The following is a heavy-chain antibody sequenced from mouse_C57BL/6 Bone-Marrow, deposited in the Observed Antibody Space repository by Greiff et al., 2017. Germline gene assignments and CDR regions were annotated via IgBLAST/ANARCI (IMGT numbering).Heavy chain of an antibody. CDR3: TTCGNYEAY. D-gene: IGHD2-1*01. Sequence: EVQLQQSGAELVRPGASVKLSCTASGFNIKDDYMHWVKQRPEQGLEWIGWIDPENGDTEYASKFQGKATITADTSSNTAYLQLSSLTSEDTAVYYCTTCGNYEAYWGQGTLVTVSA. CDR2: IDPENGDT. V-gene: IGHV14-4*01. J-gene: IGHJ3*01. CDR1: GFNIKDDY.